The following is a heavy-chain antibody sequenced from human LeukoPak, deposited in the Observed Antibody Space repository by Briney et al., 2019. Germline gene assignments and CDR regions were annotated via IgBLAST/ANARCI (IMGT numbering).Heavy chain of an antibody. D-gene: IGHD5-12*01. Sequence: ASVKVSCKASGNTFTSYGISWVRQAPGQGLEWMGWISAYNGNTNYAQKLQGRVTMTTDTSTSTAYMELRSLRSDDTAVYYCARAIIVATSPPLYYFDYWGQGTLVTVSS. CDR2: ISAYNGNT. CDR3: ARAIIVATSPPLYYFDY. CDR1: GNTFTSYG. J-gene: IGHJ4*02. V-gene: IGHV1-18*01.